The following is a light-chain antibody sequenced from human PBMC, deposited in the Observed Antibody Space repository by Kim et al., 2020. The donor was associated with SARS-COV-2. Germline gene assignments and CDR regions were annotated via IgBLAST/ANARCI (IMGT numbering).Light chain of an antibody. Sequence: SYELTQPPSVSVAPGKTARITCGGNNIGSKSVHWYQQKPGQAPVLVIYYDSDRPSGIPERFSGSNSGNTATLTISRVEAEDEADYYCQVWDSSSDRLYVF. J-gene: IGLJ1*01. CDR3: QVWDSSSDRLYV. V-gene: IGLV3-21*04. CDR1: NIGSKS. CDR2: YDS.